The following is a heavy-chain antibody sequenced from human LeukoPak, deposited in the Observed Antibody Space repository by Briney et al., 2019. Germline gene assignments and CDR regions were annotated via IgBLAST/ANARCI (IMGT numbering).Heavy chain of an antibody. Sequence: PGGSLRLSCAASGFTFSYYSMNWVRQAPGRGLEWVSCISSSGSSIFYADSVRGRFTIYRDNAKNLLYLHMNSLRVEDTAVYYCAKVDRGDYSSSPVPYYNYYMNVWGKGTTVTVSS. J-gene: IGHJ6*03. D-gene: IGHD6-13*01. CDR1: GFTFSYYS. CDR2: ISSSGSSI. V-gene: IGHV3-21*01. CDR3: AKVDRGDYSSSPVPYYNYYMNV.